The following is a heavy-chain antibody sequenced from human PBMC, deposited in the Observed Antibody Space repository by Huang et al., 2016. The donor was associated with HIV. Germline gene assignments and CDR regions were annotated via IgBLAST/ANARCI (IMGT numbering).Heavy chain of an antibody. V-gene: IGHV2-5*01. CDR1: GFSLTTTGVG. CDR3: AHSTDASAATFYFDF. CDR2: IYSNGDG. Sequence: QITLRESGPALVKPTQTLTLTCTFSGFSLTTTGVGVGWIRQPPGQALEWLAFIYSNGDGRYCPSLCSRLTITKDTSKNQVVLTMTNMDPVDTATYYCAHSTDASAATFYFDFWGQGTLVAVSS. D-gene: IGHD6-25*01. J-gene: IGHJ4*02.